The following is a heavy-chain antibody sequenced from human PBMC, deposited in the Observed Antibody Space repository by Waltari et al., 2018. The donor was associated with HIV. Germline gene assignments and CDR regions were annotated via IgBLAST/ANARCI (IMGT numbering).Heavy chain of an antibody. CDR3: GHRTTDRGAFDM. Sequence: QITLKESGPTVVKPTETLTLTCFFSGFSLTTSGVCVGWIRQPPGEALEWLSLICWDDDERYNPSLKTRLTITKDTSRNKVVLTMTTMDPVDTATYYCGHRTTDRGAFDMWGRGTMVTVSS. D-gene: IGHD4-17*01. V-gene: IGHV2-5*02. J-gene: IGHJ3*02. CDR2: ICWDDDE. CDR1: GFSLTTSGVC.